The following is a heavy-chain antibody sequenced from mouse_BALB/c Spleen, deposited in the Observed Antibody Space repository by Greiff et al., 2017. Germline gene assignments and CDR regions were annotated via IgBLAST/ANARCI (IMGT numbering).Heavy chain of an antibody. CDR2: ISSGSSTI. CDR1: GFTFSSFG. J-gene: IGHJ1*01. V-gene: IGHV5-17*02. CDR3: AREGYKGYFDV. D-gene: IGHD3-1*01. Sequence: EVHLVESGGGLVQPGGSRKLSCAASGFTFSSFGMHWVRQAPEKGLEWVAYISSGSSTIYYADTVKGRFTISRDNPKNTLFLQMTSLRSEDTAMYYCAREGYKGYFDVWGAGTTVTVSS.